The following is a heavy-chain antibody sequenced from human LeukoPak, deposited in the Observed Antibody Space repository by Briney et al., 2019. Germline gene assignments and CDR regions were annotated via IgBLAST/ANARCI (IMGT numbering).Heavy chain of an antibody. CDR3: ARLVVIASIGWFDP. J-gene: IGHJ5*02. V-gene: IGHV1-18*04. CDR1: GYTFTGYY. CDR2: ISAYNGNT. Sequence: ASVKVSCKASGYTFTGYYMHWVRQAPGQGLEWMGWISAYNGNTNYAQKLQGRVTMTTDTSTSTAYMELRSLRFDDTAVYYCARLVVIASIGWFDPWGQGTLVTVSS. D-gene: IGHD3-22*01.